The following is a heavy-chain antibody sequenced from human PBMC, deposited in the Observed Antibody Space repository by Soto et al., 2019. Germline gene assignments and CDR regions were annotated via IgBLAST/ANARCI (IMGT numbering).Heavy chain of an antibody. V-gene: IGHV3-66*01. D-gene: IGHD5-18*01. CDR3: ARGAGGNSWRSPTFDS. Sequence: GSLRLSCAASGFTVSNNYMTWVRQAPGRGLDWVSIIFSAGSTYYADSVRGRFTISRDNSKNTLYLQMSSLRAEDTAIYYCARGAGGNSWRSPTFDSWGQGTLVTV. CDR1: GFTVSNNY. J-gene: IGHJ4*02. CDR2: IFSAGST.